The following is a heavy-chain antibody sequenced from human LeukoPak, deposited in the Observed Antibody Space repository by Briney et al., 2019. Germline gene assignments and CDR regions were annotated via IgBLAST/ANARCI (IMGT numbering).Heavy chain of an antibody. Sequence: LSLTCSASGFTLSSCALSCWRRPPAEGLPGWFVTSDRGGSTYFADSVKGRFTMSRDNSKNTLYLQMNSLRADDTAVYYCAKALEYSSSSSIDYWGQGTLVTVSS. D-gene: IGHD6-6*01. CDR2: TSDRGGST. CDR3: AKALEYSSSSSIDY. CDR1: GFTLSSCA. V-gene: IGHV3-23*01. J-gene: IGHJ4*02.